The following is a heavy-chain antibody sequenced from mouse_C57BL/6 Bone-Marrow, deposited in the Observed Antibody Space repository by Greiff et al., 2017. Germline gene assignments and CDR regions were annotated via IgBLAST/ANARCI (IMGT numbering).Heavy chain of an antibody. CDR2: IHPNSGST. J-gene: IGHJ2*01. V-gene: IGHV1-64*01. CDR3: AREGIYDGKDLFDY. CDR1: GYTFTSYW. D-gene: IGHD2-1*01. Sequence: QVQLKQSGAELVKPGASVKLSCKASGYTFTSYWMHWVKQRPGQGLEWIGMIHPNSGSTNYNEKFKSKATLTVDKSSSTAYMQLSSLTSEDSAVYYCAREGIYDGKDLFDYWGQGTTLTVSS.